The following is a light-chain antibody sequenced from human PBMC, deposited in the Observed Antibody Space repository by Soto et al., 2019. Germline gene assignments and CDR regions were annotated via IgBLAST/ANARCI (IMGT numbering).Light chain of an antibody. V-gene: IGKV3-15*01. Sequence: EIVMTQYPATLSVSPGERDTLSCRASHSISNNLAWYQRKACQAPRVLIYGASTRATGIPARFSGSGSGTEFALTISTLQSEDFAVYYCQQYNKWYPWTFGQGTKVDIK. CDR1: HSISNN. CDR2: GAS. J-gene: IGKJ1*01. CDR3: QQYNKWYPWT.